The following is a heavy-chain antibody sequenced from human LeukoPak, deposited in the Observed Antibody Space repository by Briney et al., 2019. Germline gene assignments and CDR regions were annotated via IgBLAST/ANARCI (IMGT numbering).Heavy chain of an antibody. CDR1: GYSISSGYY. CDR2: IYHSGST. CDR3: ARDSVESGYDSWWFDP. J-gene: IGHJ5*02. Sequence: SETLSLTCSVSGYSISSGYYWSWIRQPPGKGLEWIGYIYHSGSTYYNPSPKSRVTISVDRSKNQFSLKLSSVTAADTAVYYCARDSVESGYDSWWFDPWGQGTLVTVSS. D-gene: IGHD5-12*01. V-gene: IGHV4-38-2*02.